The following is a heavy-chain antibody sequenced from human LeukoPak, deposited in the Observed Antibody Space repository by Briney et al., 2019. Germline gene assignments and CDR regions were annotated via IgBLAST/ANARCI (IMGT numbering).Heavy chain of an antibody. CDR3: ARGLCDFPAFDS. CDR2: INPNSVGT. Sequence: PSVKVSCKASGYTLTGYYMHWVRQAPGQGLEWMGWINPNSVGTNYAQKFQGRVTMTRDTSISTAYMELRRLRSDDTAVYYCARGLCDFPAFDSWGQGTLVTVSS. D-gene: IGHD2-2*01. V-gene: IGHV1-2*02. J-gene: IGHJ4*02. CDR1: GYTLTGYY.